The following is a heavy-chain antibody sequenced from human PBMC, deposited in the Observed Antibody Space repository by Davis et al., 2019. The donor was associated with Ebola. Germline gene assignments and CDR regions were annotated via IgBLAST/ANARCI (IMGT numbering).Heavy chain of an antibody. CDR2: IRSKAYGGTT. CDR1: GFTFGAYA. D-gene: IGHD5-18*01. V-gene: IGHV3-49*04. CDR3: TRNSPDTAMVHGNYYYYGMDV. J-gene: IGHJ6*02. Sequence: PGGSLRLSCTASGFTFGAYAMSWVRQAPGKGLEWVGFIRSKAYGGTTEYAASVKGRFTISRDDSKSIAYLQMNSLKTEDTAVYYCTRNSPDTAMVHGNYYYYGMDVWGQGTTVTVSS.